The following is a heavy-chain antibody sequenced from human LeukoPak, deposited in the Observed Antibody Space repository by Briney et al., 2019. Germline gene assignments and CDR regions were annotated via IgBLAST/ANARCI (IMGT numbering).Heavy chain of an antibody. CDR1: GYTFTGYY. J-gene: IGHJ6*03. CDR2: INPNSGGT. V-gene: IGHV1-2*02. CDR3: ARDAEYYYGSGSYWGGYYYYYYMDV. Sequence: ASVKVSCKASGYTFTGYYMHWVRQAPGQGLEWMGWINPNSGGTNYAQKFQGRVTMTRDTSISTAYMELSRLRSDDTAVYCCARDAEYYYGSGSYWGGYYYYYYMDVWGKGTTVTVSS. D-gene: IGHD3-10*01.